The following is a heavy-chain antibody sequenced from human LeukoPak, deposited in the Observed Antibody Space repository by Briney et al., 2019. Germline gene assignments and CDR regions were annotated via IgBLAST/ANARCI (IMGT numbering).Heavy chain of an antibody. CDR2: MNQDGSAK. V-gene: IGHV3-7*01. CDR1: GFTFGDSW. CDR3: ATFTHWVAGDV. J-gene: IGHJ6*02. D-gene: IGHD2-15*01. Sequence: GGSLRLSCAASGFTFGDSWMSWVRQAPGKGLEWVANMNQDGSAKGYVDSVKGRFTISRDNARNSLYLQMSSLRPEDTAVYYCATFTHWVAGDVWGQGTTVTVSS.